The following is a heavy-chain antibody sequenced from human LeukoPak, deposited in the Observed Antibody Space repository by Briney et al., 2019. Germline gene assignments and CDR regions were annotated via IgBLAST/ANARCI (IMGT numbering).Heavy chain of an antibody. J-gene: IGHJ4*02. CDR2: INTNGRTT. V-gene: IGHV3-74*01. D-gene: IGHD3-9*01. CDR3: ASTYYDILTGYFQGFDY. CDR1: GFTFSDYS. Sequence: PGGSLRLSCTASGFTFSDYSMHWVRQVPGKGLVWVSHINTNGRTTNYADFVKGRFTISRDNAKNSLYLQMNSLRAEDTAVYYCASTYYDILTGYFQGFDYWGQGTLVTVSS.